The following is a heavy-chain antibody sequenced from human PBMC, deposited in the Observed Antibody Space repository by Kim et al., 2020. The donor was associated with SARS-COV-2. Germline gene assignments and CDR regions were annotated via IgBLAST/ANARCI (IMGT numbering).Heavy chain of an antibody. CDR2: IIPIFAAT. V-gene: IGHV1-69*13. CDR1: GGAFSTYA. J-gene: IGHJ4*02. Sequence: SVKVSCKISGGAFSTYAISWVRHAPGQGLEWMGGIIPIFAATNYAQKFQHRLTITADESTSTAFMELRGLTSDDTAIYYCARGFRRSNGYDLIFWGQGT. D-gene: IGHD5-12*01. CDR3: ARGFRRSNGYDLIF.